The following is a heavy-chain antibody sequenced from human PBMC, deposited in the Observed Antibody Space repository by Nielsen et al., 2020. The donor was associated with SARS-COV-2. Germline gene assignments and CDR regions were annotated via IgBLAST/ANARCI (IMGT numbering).Heavy chain of an antibody. CDR1: GFTFSSYA. V-gene: IGHV3-23*01. J-gene: IGHJ6*02. Sequence: GGSLRLSCAASGFTFSSYAMSWVRQAPGEGLEWVSAISGSGGSTYYADSVKGRFTISRDNSKNTLYLQMNSLRAEDTAVYYCAKSLLRYYYYGMDVWGQGTTVTVSS. CDR2: ISGSGGST. CDR3: AKSLLRYYYYGMDV. D-gene: IGHD2-15*01.